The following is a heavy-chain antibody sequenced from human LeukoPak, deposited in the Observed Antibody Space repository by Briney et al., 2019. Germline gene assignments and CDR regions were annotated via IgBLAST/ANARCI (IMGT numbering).Heavy chain of an antibody. Sequence: GGSLRLSCAASGFTFSSYEVNWVRQAPGKGLEWVSYISGSGTTIYYADSVKGRFTISRDNAKNSLYLQMNSLRAEDTAVYYCARDRVPEGIDVWGQGTTVTVSS. CDR3: ARDRVPEGIDV. CDR2: ISGSGTTI. D-gene: IGHD3-10*01. J-gene: IGHJ6*02. V-gene: IGHV3-48*03. CDR1: GFTFSSYE.